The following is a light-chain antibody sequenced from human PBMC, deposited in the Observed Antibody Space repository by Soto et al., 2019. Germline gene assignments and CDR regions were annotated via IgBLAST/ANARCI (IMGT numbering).Light chain of an antibody. CDR3: QQYDILPLT. CDR2: DAS. J-gene: IGKJ3*01. V-gene: IGKV1-33*01. CDR1: QDISNY. Sequence: DIQMTQSPSSLSASVGDRVTITCQASQDISNYINWYQQKPGKAPKLLLYDASHLETGVPSRFSGSGSGTDFTFTISSLQPEDFATYYCQQYDILPLTFGPGTKVDIK.